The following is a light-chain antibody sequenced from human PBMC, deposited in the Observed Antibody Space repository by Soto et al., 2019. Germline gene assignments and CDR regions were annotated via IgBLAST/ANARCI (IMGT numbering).Light chain of an antibody. CDR3: TSFTSGNTVL. J-gene: IGLJ3*02. Sequence: QSVLTQPASVSGSPGQSITISCTGTSSDVGGYNYVSWYQHHPGKAPQLMIYEVSERPAGVSARFSGSKSGNTASLAISGLQPEDEADYYCTSFTSGNTVLFGGGTQLTVL. CDR1: SSDVGGYNY. V-gene: IGLV2-14*01. CDR2: EVS.